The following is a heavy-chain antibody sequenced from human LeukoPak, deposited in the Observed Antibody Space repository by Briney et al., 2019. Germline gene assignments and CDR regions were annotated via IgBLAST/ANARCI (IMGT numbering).Heavy chain of an antibody. CDR2: ISSSSRYI. CDR1: GFTFSSYS. D-gene: IGHD6-13*01. CDR3: AREREELDDY. J-gene: IGHJ4*02. Sequence: GGSLRLSCAASGFTFSSYSMNWVRQAPGKGLEWVSSISSSSRYIYYADSVKGRFTISRDNAKNSLYLQMNSLRAEDTAVYYCAREREELDDYWGQGTLVTVSS. V-gene: IGHV3-21*01.